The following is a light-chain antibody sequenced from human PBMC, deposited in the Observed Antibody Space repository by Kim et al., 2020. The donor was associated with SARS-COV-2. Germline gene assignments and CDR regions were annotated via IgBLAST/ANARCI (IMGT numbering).Light chain of an antibody. CDR2: GAS. J-gene: IGKJ1*01. CDR3: QQYGNSPPWT. CDR1: QSVSSSY. V-gene: IGKV3-20*01. Sequence: EIVLTQSPGTLSLSPGERATLSCRASQSVSSSYLAWYQQKPGQAPRLLIYGASSRATGIPDRFSGSGSGTDFTLTISRLEPEDCAVYYCQQYGNSPPWTFGQGTKVDIK.